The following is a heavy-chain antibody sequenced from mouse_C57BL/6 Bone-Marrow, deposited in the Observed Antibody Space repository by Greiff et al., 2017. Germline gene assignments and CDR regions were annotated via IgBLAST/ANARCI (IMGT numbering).Heavy chain of an antibody. Sequence: EVKLVESGTVLARPGASVKMSCKTSGYTFTSYWMHWVKQRPGQGLEWIGAIYPGNSDTSYNQKFKGKAKLTAVTSASTAYMELSSLTNEDSAVYYCTRTLYYYGSSSDWYFDVWGTGTTVTVSS. V-gene: IGHV1-5*01. CDR1: GYTFTSYW. CDR2: IYPGNSDT. CDR3: TRTLYYYGSSSDWYFDV. D-gene: IGHD1-1*01. J-gene: IGHJ1*03.